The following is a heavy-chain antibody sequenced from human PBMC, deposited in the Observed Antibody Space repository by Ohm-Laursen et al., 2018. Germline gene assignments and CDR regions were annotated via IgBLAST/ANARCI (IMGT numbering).Heavy chain of an antibody. CDR3: ARGSGSFYLRNYDY. V-gene: IGHV4-34*01. CDR2: INHSRST. Sequence: TLSLTWAVYGGSLSGYYWNWIRQPPGKGLEWIGEINHSRSTKYNSSFKSRVTISVDTSKNQFSLKLSSVTAADTAVYYCARGSGSFYLRNYDYWGQGTLATVSS. J-gene: IGHJ4*02. CDR1: GGSLSGYY. D-gene: IGHD3-22*01.